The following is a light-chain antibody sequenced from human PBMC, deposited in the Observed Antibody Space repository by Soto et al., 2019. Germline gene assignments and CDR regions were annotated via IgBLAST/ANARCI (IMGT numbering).Light chain of an antibody. CDR2: DVN. CDR3: SSYAGSNNLHVL. CDR1: SSDVGAYNY. V-gene: IGLV2-11*01. Sequence: QSALTQPRSVSGSPGHSVTISCTGTSSDVGAYNYVSWYQQHPGKAPKLIIYDVNKRPSGVPDRFSGSKSGNTASLTISGLQAEDEADYYCSSYAGSNNLHVLFGGGTKVTVL. J-gene: IGLJ2*01.